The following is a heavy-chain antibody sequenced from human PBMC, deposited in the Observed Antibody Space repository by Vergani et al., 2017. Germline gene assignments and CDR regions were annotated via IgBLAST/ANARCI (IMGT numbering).Heavy chain of an antibody. D-gene: IGHD3-10*01. CDR2: IIPILGIA. J-gene: IGHJ4*02. CDR3: ASKYYYGSGSYGLDY. Sequence: QVQLVQSGAEVMKPGSSVKVSCKASGGTFSSYTISWVRQAPGQGLEWMGRIIPILGIANYAQKFQGRVTITADKSTSTAYMELSSLRSEDTAVYYCASKYYYGSGSYGLDYWGQGTLVTVSS. CDR1: GGTFSSYT. V-gene: IGHV1-69*02.